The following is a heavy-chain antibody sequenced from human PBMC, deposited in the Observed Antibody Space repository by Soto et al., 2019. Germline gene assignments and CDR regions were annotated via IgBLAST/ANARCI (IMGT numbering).Heavy chain of an antibody. CDR3: ARDYFPFYGANSLSDAFDI. D-gene: IGHD4-17*01. CDR1: GFTFSDYY. CDR2: ISSSGSTI. J-gene: IGHJ3*02. V-gene: IGHV3-11*01. Sequence: PGGSLRLSCAASGFTFSDYYMSWIRQAPGKGLEWVSYISSSGSTIYYADSVKGRFTISRDNAKNSLYLQMNSLRAEDTAVYYCARDYFPFYGANSLSDAFDIWGQGTMVTVSS.